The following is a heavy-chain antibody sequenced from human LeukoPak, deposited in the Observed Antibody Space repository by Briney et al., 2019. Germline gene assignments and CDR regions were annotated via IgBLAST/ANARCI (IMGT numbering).Heavy chain of an antibody. CDR2: ISAYNGNT. Sequence: ASVKVSCKASGYTFTSYGISWVRQAPGQGLEWMGWISAYNGNTNYAQKLQGRVTMTTDTSTSTAYMELRSLRSDDTAVYYCARAPQARRYNWNYGGPFDYWGQGTPVTVSS. D-gene: IGHD1-7*01. V-gene: IGHV1-18*01. J-gene: IGHJ4*02. CDR1: GYTFTSYG. CDR3: ARAPQARRYNWNYGGPFDY.